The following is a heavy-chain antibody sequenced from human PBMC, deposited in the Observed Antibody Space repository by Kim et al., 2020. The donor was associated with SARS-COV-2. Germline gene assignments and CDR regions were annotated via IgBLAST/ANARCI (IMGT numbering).Heavy chain of an antibody. CDR2: IKSKTDGGTT. CDR1: GFTFSNAW. J-gene: IGHJ4*02. V-gene: IGHV3-15*01. Sequence: GGSLRLSCAASGFTFSNAWMSWVRQAPGKGLEWVGRIKSKTDGGTTDYAAPVKGRFTISRDDSKNTLYLQMNSLKTEDTAVYYCTTDYYDSSGYRYYFDYWGQGTLVTVSS. D-gene: IGHD3-22*01. CDR3: TTDYYDSSGYRYYFDY.